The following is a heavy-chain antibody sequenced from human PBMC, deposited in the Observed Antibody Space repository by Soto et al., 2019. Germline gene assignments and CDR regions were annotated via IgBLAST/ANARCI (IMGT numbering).Heavy chain of an antibody. D-gene: IGHD3-9*01. J-gene: IGHJ1*01. CDR1: GYTFTSYY. V-gene: IGHV1-46*03. CDR2: INPSGGST. Sequence: ASVKVSCKASGYTFTSYYMHWVRQAPGQGLEWMGIINPSGGSTSYAQKFQGRVTMTRDTSTSTVYMELSSLRSEDTAVFYCARDLYGTYHDVLTGPAGCFQHXG. CDR3: ARDLYGTYHDVLTGPAGCFQH.